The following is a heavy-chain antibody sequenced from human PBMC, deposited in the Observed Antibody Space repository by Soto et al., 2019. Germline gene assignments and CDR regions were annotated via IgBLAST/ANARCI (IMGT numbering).Heavy chain of an antibody. V-gene: IGHV3-23*01. CDR3: AKDWMGLGYFFEY. CDR1: GFIFFNYA. Sequence: PWGSLRLSCAASGFIFFNYAINCFRQHPLKGLEWVASISNVGVITYYADSVKGRFTVSRDNSNNTLYLQMSSLRVEDTAIYYCAKDWMGLGYFFEYWGQGAPVTVSS. J-gene: IGHJ4*02. CDR2: ISNVGVIT. D-gene: IGHD6-19*01.